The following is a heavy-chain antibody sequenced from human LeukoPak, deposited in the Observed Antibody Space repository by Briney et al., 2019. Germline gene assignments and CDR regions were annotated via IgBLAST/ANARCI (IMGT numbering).Heavy chain of an antibody. CDR3: ARDYHRGAFDI. D-gene: IGHD1-14*01. CDR2: INHSGST. Sequence: PSETLSLACAVYGGSFSGYYWSWIRQPPGKGLEWIGEINHSGSTNYNPSLKSRVTISVDTSKNQFSLKLSSVTAADTAVYYCARDYHRGAFDIWGQGTMVTVSS. V-gene: IGHV4-34*01. J-gene: IGHJ3*02. CDR1: GGSFSGYY.